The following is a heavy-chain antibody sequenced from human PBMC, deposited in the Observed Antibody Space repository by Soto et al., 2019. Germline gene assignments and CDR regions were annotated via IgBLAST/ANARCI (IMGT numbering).Heavy chain of an antibody. Sequence: GGSLRLSCAASGFTVSSNYMNWVRQAPGKGLEWVGFIRSKAYGGTTEYAASVKGRFTISRDDSKSIAYLQMNSLKTEDTAVYYCTTNYYGGYDNWFDPWGQGTLVTVSS. D-gene: IGHD3-10*01. CDR1: GFTVSSNY. CDR2: IRSKAYGGTT. V-gene: IGHV3-49*04. CDR3: TTNYYGGYDNWFDP. J-gene: IGHJ5*02.